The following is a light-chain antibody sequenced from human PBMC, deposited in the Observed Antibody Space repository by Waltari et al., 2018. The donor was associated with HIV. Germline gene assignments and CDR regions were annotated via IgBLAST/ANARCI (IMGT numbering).Light chain of an antibody. CDR2: RDY. J-gene: IGLJ1*01. V-gene: IGLV1-47*01. CDR3: VAWDDSLSGYV. Sequence: QSVLTQPPSASGPLGQSVPISFPGSSSNVGSKPVYWFQQVSGTAPKLLIYRDYQRRSGIPDRFSGSKSGASASLTISGLRSEDEADYYCVAWDDSLSGYVFGTGTKVSVL. CDR1: SSNVGSKP.